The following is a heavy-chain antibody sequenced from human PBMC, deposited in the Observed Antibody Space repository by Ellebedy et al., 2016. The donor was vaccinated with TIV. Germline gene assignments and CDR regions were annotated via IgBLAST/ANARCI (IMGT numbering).Heavy chain of an antibody. D-gene: IGHD1-1*01. CDR1: GFTFSDYY. J-gene: IGHJ5*01. V-gene: IGHV3-11*01. Sequence: GESLKISCAASGFTFSDYYMSWIRQAPGKGLEWVSYISSSGSTIYSADSVKGRFTISRDNAKNSLYLQMNSLRAEDTAVYYCARVTYNWNDRMSWFDFWGQGTLVTVSS. CDR2: ISSSGSTI. CDR3: ARVTYNWNDRMSWFDF.